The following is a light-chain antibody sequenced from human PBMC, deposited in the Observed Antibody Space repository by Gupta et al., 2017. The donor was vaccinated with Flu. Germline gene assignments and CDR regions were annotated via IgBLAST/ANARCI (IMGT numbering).Light chain of an antibody. CDR3: QQYGSSPYT. Sequence: EIVLTQSPGTLSLSPWERATLSCRASQSVSSSYLAWYQQKPGQAPRLLTYGASSRDTGIPDRFSGSGSGTDFTLTISRLEPEDFAVYYCQQYGSSPYTFGQGTKLEIK. CDR1: QSVSSSY. J-gene: IGKJ2*01. V-gene: IGKV3-20*01. CDR2: GAS.